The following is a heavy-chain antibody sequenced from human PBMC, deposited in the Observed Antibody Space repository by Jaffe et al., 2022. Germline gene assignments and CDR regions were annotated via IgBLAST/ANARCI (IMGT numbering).Heavy chain of an antibody. CDR2: IRYDGSNK. J-gene: IGHJ4*02. CDR1: GFTFSSYG. V-gene: IGHV3-30*02. CDR3: AKAAKTYYYGSGSYPSDY. Sequence: QVQLVESGGGVVQPGGSLRLSCAASGFTFSSYGMHWVRQAPGKGLEWVAFIRYDGSNKYYADSVKGRFTISRDNSKNTLYLQMNSLRAEDTAVYYCAKAAKTYYYGSGSYPSDYWGQGTLVTVSS. D-gene: IGHD3-10*01.